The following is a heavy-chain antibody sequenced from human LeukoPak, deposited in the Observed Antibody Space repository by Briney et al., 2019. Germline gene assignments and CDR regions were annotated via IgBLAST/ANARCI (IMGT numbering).Heavy chain of an antibody. CDR1: GGSISSGDYS. D-gene: IGHD6-19*01. CDR2: IYHSGST. CDR3: ARVRAGSGWNFDY. V-gene: IGHV4-30-2*01. J-gene: IGHJ4*02. Sequence: PSETLSLTCAVSGGSISSGDYSWSWIRQPPGKGLEWIGYIYHSGSTYYNPSLKSRVTISVDRSKNQFSLRLSSVTAADTAVYYCARVRAGSGWNFDYWGQGTLVTVSS.